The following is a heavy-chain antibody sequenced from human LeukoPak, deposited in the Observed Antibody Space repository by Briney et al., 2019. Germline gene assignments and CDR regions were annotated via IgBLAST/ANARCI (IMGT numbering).Heavy chain of an antibody. J-gene: IGHJ5*02. V-gene: IGHV4-39*07. CDR2: IYYSGST. Sequence: PSETLSLTCTVSGGSISSSSYYWGWIRQPPGKGLEWIGSIYYSGSTYYNPSLKSRVTISVDTSKNQFSLKLSSVTAADTAVYYCARNYCSSTSCYGLVPNWFDPWGQGTLVTVSS. CDR1: GGSISSSSYY. D-gene: IGHD2-2*01. CDR3: ARNYCSSTSCYGLVPNWFDP.